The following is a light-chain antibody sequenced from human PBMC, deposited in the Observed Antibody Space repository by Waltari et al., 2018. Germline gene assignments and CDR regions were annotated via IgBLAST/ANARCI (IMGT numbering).Light chain of an antibody. V-gene: IGKV3-20*01. J-gene: IGKJ1*01. Sequence: EIVLTQSPGTLSLSPGERATLSCRASQSVGRSLAWYKQQHGQAPRLLIYDASTRATGIPDRFSGGGSGTDFSLTISRLEPEDVAVYYCQMYVRLPVTFGQGTKVEI. CDR2: DAS. CDR1: QSVGRS. CDR3: QMYVRLPVT.